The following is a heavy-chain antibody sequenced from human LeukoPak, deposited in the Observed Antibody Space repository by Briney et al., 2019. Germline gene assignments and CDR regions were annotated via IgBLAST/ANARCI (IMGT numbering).Heavy chain of an antibody. J-gene: IGHJ5*02. CDR2: INHSGST. V-gene: IGHV4-34*01. Sequence: SETLSLTCAVYGGSFSGYYWSWIRQPPGKGLEWMGEINHSGSTNYNPSLKSRVTISVDTSKNQFSLKLSSVTAADTAVYYCARGPYYYGSGSYSGRRSSWFDPWGQGTLVTVSS. CDR1: GGSFSGYY. CDR3: ARGPYYYGSGSYSGRRSSWFDP. D-gene: IGHD3-10*01.